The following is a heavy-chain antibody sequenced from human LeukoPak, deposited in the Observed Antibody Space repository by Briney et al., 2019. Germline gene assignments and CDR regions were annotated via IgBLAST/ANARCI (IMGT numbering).Heavy chain of an antibody. CDR2: RNPDSGNT. CDR1: GGTFSSYA. CDR3: ARETFDI. J-gene: IGHJ3*02. V-gene: IGHV1-8*03. Sequence: ASVKVSCKASGGTFSSYAISWVRQAPGQGLEWMGWRNPDSGNTGYAQKFQGRVTITTNTSISTAYMELRSLRSEDTAVYYCARETFDIWGQGTMVTVSS.